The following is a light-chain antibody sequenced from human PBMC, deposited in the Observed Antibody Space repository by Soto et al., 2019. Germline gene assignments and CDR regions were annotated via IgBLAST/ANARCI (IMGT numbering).Light chain of an antibody. CDR1: QSISIN. J-gene: IGKJ2*01. V-gene: IGKV3-15*01. Sequence: EIVMTQSPATLSVSPGERATLSCRASQSISINLAWYQQKLGQAPRLLIYGASTRATDIPARFSGSGSGTEFTLTISSLQSEDYAIYYCHQYDSWPPYTFGQGTKVDIK. CDR3: HQYDSWPPYT. CDR2: GAS.